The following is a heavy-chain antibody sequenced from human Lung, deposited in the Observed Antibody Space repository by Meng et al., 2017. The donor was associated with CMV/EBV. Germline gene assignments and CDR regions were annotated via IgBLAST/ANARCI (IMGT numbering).Heavy chain of an antibody. V-gene: IGHV7-4-1*02. CDR3: ARGGNFDP. D-gene: IGHD2/OR15-2a*01. Sequence: VELVKPGSELKKPGATVKLSCKAYGYPFSPYTINWVRKAHGRGLEWMGWTSTNTGNQTYTQGFTGRFVFSLDTSVSTAYLQISSLKAEDTVVYYCARGGNFDPWGQGTLVTVSS. CDR2: TSTNTGNQ. CDR1: GYPFSPYT. J-gene: IGHJ5*02.